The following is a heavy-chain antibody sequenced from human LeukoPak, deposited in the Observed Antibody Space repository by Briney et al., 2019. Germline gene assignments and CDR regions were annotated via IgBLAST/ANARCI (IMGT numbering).Heavy chain of an antibody. V-gene: IGHV3-30*03. CDR3: GTRGCSGGSCYSAGY. J-gene: IGHJ4*02. D-gene: IGHD2-15*01. CDR1: GFTFSTYG. CDR2: ISYDGSYK. Sequence: GRSLSLSCAASGFTFSTYGMHWVRQRPGRGLEWLAFISYDGSYKSYADSVKGRFTISRDNPKNTLSLQMNSLSSEDTAVYYCGTRGCSGGSCYSAGYWGQGTLVTVSS.